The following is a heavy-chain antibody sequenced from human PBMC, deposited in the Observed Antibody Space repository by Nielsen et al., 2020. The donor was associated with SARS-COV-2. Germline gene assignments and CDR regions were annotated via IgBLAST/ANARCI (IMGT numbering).Heavy chain of an antibody. V-gene: IGHV3-30*18. CDR2: ISYDGSNK. J-gene: IGHJ6*02. CDR3: AKDTRLYYSYGMDV. Sequence: GESLKISCAASGFTFSSYGMHWVRQAPGKGLEWVAVISYDGSNKYYADSVKGRFTISRDNSKNTLYLQMNSLRAEDTAVYYCAKDTRLYYSYGMDVWGQGTTVTASS. CDR1: GFTFSSYG.